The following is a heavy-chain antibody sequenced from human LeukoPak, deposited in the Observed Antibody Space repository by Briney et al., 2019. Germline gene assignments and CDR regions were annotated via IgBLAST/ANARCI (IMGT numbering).Heavy chain of an antibody. CDR1: GYTFTSYG. CDR3: AGIDTMVRGVATQLRY. J-gene: IGHJ4*02. V-gene: IGHV1-18*01. Sequence: ASVKVSCKASGYTFTSYGISWVRQAPGQGLEWMGWISAYNGNTNYAQKLQGRVTMTTDTSTSTAYMELRSLRSDDTAVYYCAGIDTMVRGVATQLRYWGQGTLVTVSS. CDR2: ISAYNGNT. D-gene: IGHD3-10*01.